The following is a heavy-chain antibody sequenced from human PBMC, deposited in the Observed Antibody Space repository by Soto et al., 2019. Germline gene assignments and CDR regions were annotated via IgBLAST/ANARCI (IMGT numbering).Heavy chain of an antibody. CDR2: INPSGGST. CDR1: GYTFTSYY. D-gene: IGHD3-22*01. Sequence: ASVQVSCKASGYTFTSYYMHWVRQPPGQGLEWMGIINPSGGSTSYAQKFQGRVTMTRDTSTSTVYMELSSLRSEDTAVYYCARARDYYDSSGRADYYYGMDVWGQGTTVTVSS. J-gene: IGHJ6*02. V-gene: IGHV1-46*01. CDR3: ARARDYYDSSGRADYYYGMDV.